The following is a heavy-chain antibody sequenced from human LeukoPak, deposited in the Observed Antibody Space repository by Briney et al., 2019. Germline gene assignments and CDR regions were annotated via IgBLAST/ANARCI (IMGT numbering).Heavy chain of an antibody. CDR1: GFTFSSYG. V-gene: IGHV3-30*02. CDR3: AKVEAADQDYFDY. D-gene: IGHD6-13*01. CDR2: IRYDGSNK. Sequence: GGSLRLSCAASGFTFSSYGMHWVRQAPGKGLEWVAFIRYDGSNKYYTDSVKGRFTISRDNSKNTLYLQMNSLRAEDTAVYYCAKVEAADQDYFDYWGQGTLVTVSS. J-gene: IGHJ4*02.